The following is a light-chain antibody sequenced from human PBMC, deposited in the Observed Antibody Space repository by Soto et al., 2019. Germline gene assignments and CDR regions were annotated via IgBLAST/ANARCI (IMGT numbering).Light chain of an antibody. V-gene: IGKV3-15*01. Sequence: EIVMMQSPATLSVSPGERATLSCRASQSVGSNLAWYQQKPGQAPRLLIYGASTRATGIPARFSGSGSGTEFSLTISSLQSEDFAVYSCQQYNDWPITFGQGTRLEIK. CDR1: QSVGSN. CDR2: GAS. CDR3: QQYNDWPIT. J-gene: IGKJ5*01.